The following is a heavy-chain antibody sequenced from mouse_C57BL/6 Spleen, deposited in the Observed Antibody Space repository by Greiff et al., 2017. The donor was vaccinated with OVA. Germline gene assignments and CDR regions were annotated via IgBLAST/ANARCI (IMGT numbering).Heavy chain of an antibody. D-gene: IGHD2-3*01. CDR1: GYTFTSYW. CDR2: IDPSDSET. J-gene: IGHJ3*01. Sequence: VQLQQPGAELVRPGSSVKLSCKASGYTFTSYWMHWVKQRPIQGLEWIGNIDPSDSETHYNQKFKDKATLTVDKSSSTAYMQLSSLTSEDSAVYYCARRGDCDDPFAYWGQGTLVTVSA. CDR3: ARRGDCDDPFAY. V-gene: IGHV1-52*01.